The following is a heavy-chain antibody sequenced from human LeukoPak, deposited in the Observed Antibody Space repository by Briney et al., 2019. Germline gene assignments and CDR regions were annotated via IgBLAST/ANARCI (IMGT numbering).Heavy chain of an antibody. J-gene: IGHJ4*02. CDR1: GFTFSNYD. CDR3: AKVVQYTASTGTGLDY. CDR2: IWYGGSYK. V-gene: IGHV3-33*06. D-gene: IGHD6-13*01. Sequence: SGGSLRLSCAASGFTFSNYDKLWLRQAPGKGLDWVAVIWYGGSYKYYADSVKGRFTISRDNSKNTLYLQMNSLRAEDTAVYYCAKVVQYTASTGTGLDYWGQGTLVTVSS.